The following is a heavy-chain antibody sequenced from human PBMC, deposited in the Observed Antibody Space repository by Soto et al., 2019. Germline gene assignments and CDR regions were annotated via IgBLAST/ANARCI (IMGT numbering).Heavy chain of an antibody. CDR1: GYTFITYG. CDR3: ARGPTDYYDNSANYFLDY. Sequence: QVQLVQSGAEVKKPGASVKVTCKASGYTFITYGVSGVRQAPGQGLDWLGWISTYNGTTRYAERLQGRVTMTTDTTTNTAYMELRNLRSDDTAVYYCARGPTDYYDNSANYFLDYWGQGTLVTVSS. J-gene: IGHJ4*02. V-gene: IGHV1-18*01. D-gene: IGHD3-22*01. CDR2: ISTYNGTT.